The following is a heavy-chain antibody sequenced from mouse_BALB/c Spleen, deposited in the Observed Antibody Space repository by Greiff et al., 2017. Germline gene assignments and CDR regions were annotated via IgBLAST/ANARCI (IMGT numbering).Heavy chain of an antibody. CDR2: ISSGGSYT. D-gene: IGHD2-3*01. Sequence: EVMLVESGGDLVKPGGSLKLSCAASGFTFSSYGMSWVRQTPDKRLEWVATISSGGSYTYYPDSVKGRFTISRDNAKNTLYLQMSSLKSEDTAMYYCAREGGLYYYAMDYWGQGTSVTVSS. V-gene: IGHV5-6*02. CDR3: AREGGLYYYAMDY. CDR1: GFTFSSYG. J-gene: IGHJ4*01.